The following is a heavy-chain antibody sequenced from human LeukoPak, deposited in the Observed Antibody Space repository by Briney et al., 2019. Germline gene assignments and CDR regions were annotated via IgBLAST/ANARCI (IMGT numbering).Heavy chain of an antibody. CDR1: GFTFSTYW. Sequence: GGSLRLSCAASGFTFSTYWMSWVRHAPGKGLEWVANIKHDGSEKNYVDSVKGRFTISRDNAKNSLYLQMNTLRAEDTAVYYCARRGFFDYWGQGTLLTVSS. CDR2: IKHDGSEK. V-gene: IGHV3-7*04. CDR3: ARRGFFDY. D-gene: IGHD5-12*01. J-gene: IGHJ4*02.